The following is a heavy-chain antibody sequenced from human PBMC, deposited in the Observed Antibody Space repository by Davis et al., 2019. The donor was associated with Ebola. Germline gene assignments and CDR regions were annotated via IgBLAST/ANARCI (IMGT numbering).Heavy chain of an antibody. CDR2: ISGSGGST. V-gene: IGHV3-23*01. J-gene: IGHJ6*02. Sequence: GGSLRLSCAASGFTFSSYTMSWVRQAPGKGLEWVSAISGSGGSTYYADSVKGRFTISRDNAKNSLYLQMNSLRAEDTAVYYCARAAAKFDYGMDVWGQGTTVTVSS. CDR1: GFTFSSYT. D-gene: IGHD6-13*01. CDR3: ARAAAKFDYGMDV.